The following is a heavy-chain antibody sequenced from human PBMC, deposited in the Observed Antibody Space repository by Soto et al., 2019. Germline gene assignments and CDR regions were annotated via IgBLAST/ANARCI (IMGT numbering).Heavy chain of an antibody. V-gene: IGHV4-39*01. CDR3: ASSYCSGGSCYYYYGMDV. Sequence: QLQLQESGPGLVKPSETLSLTCTVSGGSISSSSYYWGWIRQPPGKGLEWIGSIYYSGSTYYNPSLQSRVTISVDTSKNQFSLKLSSVTAADTAVYYCASSYCSGGSCYYYYGMDVWGQGTTVTVSS. D-gene: IGHD2-15*01. J-gene: IGHJ6*02. CDR2: IYYSGST. CDR1: GGSISSSSYY.